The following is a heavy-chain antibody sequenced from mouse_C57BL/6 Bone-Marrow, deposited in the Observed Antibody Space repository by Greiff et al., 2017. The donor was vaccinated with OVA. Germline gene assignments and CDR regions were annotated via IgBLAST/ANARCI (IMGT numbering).Heavy chain of an antibody. Sequence: VQLVESGPGLVAPSPCLSISCTASGFSFTSYAISWVRQPPGKGLEWLGVIWTGGGTNYNSALKSRLSISKDNSKSQVFLKMNSLQTDDTARYYCARSRRYGNSWYFDVWGTGTTVTVSS. D-gene: IGHD2-1*01. J-gene: IGHJ1*03. V-gene: IGHV2-9-1*01. CDR1: GFSFTSYA. CDR3: ARSRRYGNSWYFDV. CDR2: IWTGGGT.